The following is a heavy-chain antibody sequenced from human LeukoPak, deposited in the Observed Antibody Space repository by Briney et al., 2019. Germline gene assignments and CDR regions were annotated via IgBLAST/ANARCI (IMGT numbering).Heavy chain of an antibody. CDR2: FDPEDGET. CDR3: ATIPPMVRGVFDY. V-gene: IGHV1-24*01. D-gene: IGHD3-10*01. CDR1: GYTLTELS. Sequence: ASVRVSCKVSGYTLTELSMHWVRQAPGKGLEWMGGFDPEDGETIYAQKFQGRVTMTEDTSTDTAYMELSSLRSEDTAVYYCATIPPMVRGVFDYWGQGTLVTVSS. J-gene: IGHJ4*02.